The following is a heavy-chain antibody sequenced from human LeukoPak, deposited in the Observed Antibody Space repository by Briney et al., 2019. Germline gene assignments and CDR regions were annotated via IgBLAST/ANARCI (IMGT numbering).Heavy chain of an antibody. CDR1: GFTFSSYG. CDR2: ISYDGSNK. CDR3: SGKDFVY. D-gene: IGHD1-26*01. J-gene: IGHJ4*02. Sequence: GGSLRLSCAASGFTFSSYGMHWVRQAPGKGLEWVAVISYDGSNKYYADSVKGRFTISRDNSKNTLYLQMNSLRAEDTAVYYCSGKDFVYRGQGTLVTVSS. V-gene: IGHV3-30*03.